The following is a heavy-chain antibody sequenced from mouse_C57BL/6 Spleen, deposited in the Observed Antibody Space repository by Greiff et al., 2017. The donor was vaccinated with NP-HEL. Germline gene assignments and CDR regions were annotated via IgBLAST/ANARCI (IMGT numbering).Heavy chain of an antibody. D-gene: IGHD2-1*01. CDR2: IDPSDSYT. CDR3: ARYGNYTLYARDY. V-gene: IGHV1-69*01. Sequence: QVQLKQPGAELVMPGASVKLSCKASGYTFTSYWMHWVKQRPGQGLEWIGEIDPSDSYTNYNQKFKGKSTLPVDKSSSTASMQLSRLTSEDSAVYYCARYGNYTLYARDYWGQGTSVTVSS. CDR1: GYTFTSYW. J-gene: IGHJ4*01.